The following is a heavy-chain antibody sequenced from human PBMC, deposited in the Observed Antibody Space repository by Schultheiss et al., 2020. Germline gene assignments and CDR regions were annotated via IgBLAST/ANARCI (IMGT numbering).Heavy chain of an antibody. CDR3: ASYSIAVAGHFDY. CDR2: IWYDGSNK. D-gene: IGHD6-19*01. CDR1: GFTFSSYA. J-gene: IGHJ4*02. V-gene: IGHV3-33*08. Sequence: GGSLRLSCAASGFTFSSYAMSWVRQAPGKGLEWVAVIWYDGSNKYYADSVKGRFTISRDNAKNSLYLQMNSLRAEDTAVYYCASYSIAVAGHFDYWGQGTLVTVSS.